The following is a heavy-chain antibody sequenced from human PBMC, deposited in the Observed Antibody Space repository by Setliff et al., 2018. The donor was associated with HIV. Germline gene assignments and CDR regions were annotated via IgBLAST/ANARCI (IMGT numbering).Heavy chain of an antibody. D-gene: IGHD5-12*01. CDR3: ARISVASRYNSDMDV. V-gene: IGHV3-30*02. CDR2: IRSDETNK. J-gene: IGHJ6*03. Sequence: PGGSLRLSCEASGFIFSTYGMHWVRQAPGKGLVWVAFIRSDETNKYYSDSVKGRFTISRDTSKNTLFLQINSLRPEDTAVYYCARISVASRYNSDMDVWGKGTTVTVSS. CDR1: GFIFSTYG.